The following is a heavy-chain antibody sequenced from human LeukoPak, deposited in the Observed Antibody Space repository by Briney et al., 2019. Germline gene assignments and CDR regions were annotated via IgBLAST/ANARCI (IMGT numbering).Heavy chain of an antibody. Sequence: GGSLLISGQSAGTIYIDFWSGGVRRPPGKGFEWMGAIYPDDSDTKYNPSSQGRVTISAHKSIPTAYLQWSSLRASHTAIYYCGRGVDFYAAGLLDPWGQGTHVTVSS. D-gene: IGHD2/OR15-2a*01. CDR3: GRGVDFYAAGLLDP. CDR1: GTIYIDFW. V-gene: IGHV5-51*02. CDR2: IYPDDSDT. J-gene: IGHJ5*02.